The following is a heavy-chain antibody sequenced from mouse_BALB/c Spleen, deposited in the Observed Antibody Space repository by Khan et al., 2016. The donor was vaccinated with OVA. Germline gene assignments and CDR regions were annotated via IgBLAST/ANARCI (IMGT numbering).Heavy chain of an antibody. CDR1: GYTLTNYG. J-gene: IGHJ3*01. CDR3: ARSNGNYWFAY. Sequence: QIQLVQSGPELKKPGETVKISCKASGYTLTNYGMNWVKQAPGKGLKWMGWINTYTGEPTYAADFKGRIAFSLETSASTAYLQINNLKNEDTATXFCARSNGNYWFAYWGQGTLVTVSA. D-gene: IGHD2-1*01. CDR2: INTYTGEP. V-gene: IGHV9-3-1*01.